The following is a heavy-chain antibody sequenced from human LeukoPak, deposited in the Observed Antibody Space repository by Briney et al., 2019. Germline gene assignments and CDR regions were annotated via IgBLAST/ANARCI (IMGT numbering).Heavy chain of an antibody. CDR1: GFTFSSYA. V-gene: IGHV3-64*01. CDR3: ARNSGSYSAFDI. D-gene: IGHD1-26*01. Sequence: PGGSLRLSCAASGFTFSSYAMHWVRQAPGKGLEYVSAISSNGGSTYYANSVKGRFTISRDNSKNTLYLQMGSLRAEDMAVYYCARNSGSYSAFDIWGQGTMVTVSS. CDR2: ISSNGGST. J-gene: IGHJ3*02.